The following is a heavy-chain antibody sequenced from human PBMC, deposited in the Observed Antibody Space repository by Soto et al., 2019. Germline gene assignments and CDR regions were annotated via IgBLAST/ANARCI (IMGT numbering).Heavy chain of an antibody. CDR1: GFTFSSYG. CDR3: AKGLQPYYYYYYMDV. CDR2: ISYDGSNK. V-gene: IGHV3-30*18. Sequence: QAQLVESGGGVVQPGRSLRLSCAASGFTFSSYGMHWVRQAPGKGLEWVAVISYDGSNKYYADSVKGRFTISRDNSKNTLYLQMNSLRAEDTAVYYCAKGLQPYYYYYYMDVWGKGTTVTVSS. J-gene: IGHJ6*03. D-gene: IGHD1-1*01.